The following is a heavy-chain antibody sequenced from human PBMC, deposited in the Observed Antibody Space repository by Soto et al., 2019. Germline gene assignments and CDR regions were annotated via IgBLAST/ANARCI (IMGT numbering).Heavy chain of an antibody. CDR2: INHSGST. V-gene: IGHV4-34*01. D-gene: IGHD2-2*02. CDR3: ARGYTGIDY. CDR1: GVSFSGYY. Sequence: PSETLSLTCAVYGVSFSGYYWSWIRQPPGKGLEWIGEINHSGSTNYNPSLKSRVTISVDTSKNQFSLKLSSVTAADTAVYYCARGYTGIDYWGQGTLVTVSS. J-gene: IGHJ4*02.